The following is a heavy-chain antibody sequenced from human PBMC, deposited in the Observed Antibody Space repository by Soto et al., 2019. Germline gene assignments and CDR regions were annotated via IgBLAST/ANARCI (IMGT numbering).Heavy chain of an antibody. CDR3: ATEMGATQGPFDN. D-gene: IGHD1-26*01. V-gene: IGHV3-33*01. CDR2: IWYDGSNK. CDR1: GFTFSSYG. J-gene: IGHJ4*02. Sequence: GGSLRLSCAASGFTFSSYGMHWVRQAPGKGLEWVAVIWYDGSNKYYADSVKGRFTISRDNSKNTLYLQMNSLRVEDTAVYYCATEMGATQGPFDNWGQGTLVTVSS.